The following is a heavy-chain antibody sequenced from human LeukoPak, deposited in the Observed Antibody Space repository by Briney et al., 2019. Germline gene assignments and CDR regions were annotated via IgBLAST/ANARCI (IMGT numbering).Heavy chain of an antibody. V-gene: IGHV3-20*04. CDR3: ARDQIGSSGWYDYYYYYYMDV. D-gene: IGHD6-19*01. Sequence: GGSLRLSCAASGFTFDDYGMSWVRQAPGKGLEWVSGINWNGGSTGYADSVKGRFTISRDNAKNSLYLQMNSLRAEDTAVYYCARDQIGSSGWYDYYYYYYMDVWGKGTTVTISS. CDR1: GFTFDDYG. CDR2: INWNGGST. J-gene: IGHJ6*03.